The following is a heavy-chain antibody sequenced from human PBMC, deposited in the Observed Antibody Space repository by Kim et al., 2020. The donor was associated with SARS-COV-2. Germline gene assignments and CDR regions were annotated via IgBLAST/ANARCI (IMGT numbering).Heavy chain of an antibody. Sequence: NYNPSLKSRVTISVDTSKNQFSLKLSSVTAADTAVYYCARGNKYGDYDYWGQGTLVTVSS. V-gene: IGHV4-34*01. CDR3: ARGNKYGDYDY. J-gene: IGHJ4*02. D-gene: IGHD4-17*01.